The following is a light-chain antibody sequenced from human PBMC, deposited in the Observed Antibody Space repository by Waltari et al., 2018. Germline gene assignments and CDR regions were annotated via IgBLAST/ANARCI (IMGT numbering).Light chain of an antibody. J-gene: IGLJ1*01. CDR1: SSDVGDYNL. V-gene: IGLV2-23*02. Sequence: QSGLTQPASVSGSPGQSLTIPCTGTSSDVGDYNLVSWYQQYPGKAPKLMVYEVTKRTSGVSDRFSGSKSGNTASLTIYGLQSEDEADYYCCSYAGLGIYVFGTGTKVTVL. CDR3: CSYAGLGIYV. CDR2: EVT.